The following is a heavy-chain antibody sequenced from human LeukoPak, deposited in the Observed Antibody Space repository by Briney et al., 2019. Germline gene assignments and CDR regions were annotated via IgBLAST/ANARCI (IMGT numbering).Heavy chain of an antibody. CDR1: GYSISSGYY. CDR3: ARDYGDAFDI. J-gene: IGHJ3*02. Sequence: PSETLSLTCTVSGYSISSGYYWDWIRQPPGKGLEWIGSIYHGGSTYYNPSLKSRVTISVDTSKNQFSLKLSSVTAADTAVYYCARDYGDAFDIWGQGTMVTVSS. V-gene: IGHV4-38-2*02. D-gene: IGHD4-17*01. CDR2: IYHGGST.